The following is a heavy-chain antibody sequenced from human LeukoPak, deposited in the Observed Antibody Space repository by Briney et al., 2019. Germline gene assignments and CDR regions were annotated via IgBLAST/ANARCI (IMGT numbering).Heavy chain of an antibody. CDR3: ARDRWGYYDSSGYYPETFDI. CDR2: INPNCGGT. J-gene: IGHJ3*02. D-gene: IGHD3-22*01. Sequence: GASVKVSCKSSGYTFTGCYMHWVRQASGQGLEWMGWINPNCGGTNYAQKFEGRVPMPRDKPMSTAYWALSRLRSDDTAVYYCARDRWGYYDSSGYYPETFDIWGQGTMVTVSS. V-gene: IGHV1-2*02. CDR1: GYTFTGCY.